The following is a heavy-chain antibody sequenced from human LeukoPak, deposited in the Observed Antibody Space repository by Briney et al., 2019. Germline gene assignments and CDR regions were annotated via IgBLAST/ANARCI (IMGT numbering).Heavy chain of an antibody. J-gene: IGHJ5*02. CDR3: AREGANWFDP. CDR2: IYSSGST. Sequence: SETLSLTCTVSGGSISDFYWSWIRQPAGKGLEWIGRIYSSGSTNYNPSLKSRVTMSVDTSKNQFSLKLTSVTAADTAVYYCAREGANWFDPWGQGTLVTVSS. V-gene: IGHV4-4*07. CDR1: GGSISDFY. D-gene: IGHD4/OR15-4a*01.